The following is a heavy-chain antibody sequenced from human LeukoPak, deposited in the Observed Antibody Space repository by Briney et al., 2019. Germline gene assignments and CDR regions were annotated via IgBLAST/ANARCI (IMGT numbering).Heavy chain of an antibody. D-gene: IGHD4-17*01. Sequence: SETLSLTCTVSGGSISSYYWSWIRQPPGKGLEWIGYIYYSGSTNYNPSHKSRVTISVDTSKNQFSLKLSSVTAADTAVYYCARLTTYGFDYWGQGTLVTVSS. CDR1: GGSISSYY. V-gene: IGHV4-59*01. CDR3: ARLTTYGFDY. CDR2: IYYSGST. J-gene: IGHJ4*02.